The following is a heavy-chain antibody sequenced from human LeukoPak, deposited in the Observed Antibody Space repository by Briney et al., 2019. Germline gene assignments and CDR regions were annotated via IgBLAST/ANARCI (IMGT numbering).Heavy chain of an antibody. V-gene: IGHV3-66*01. J-gene: IGHJ1*01. CDR1: GFTVSSNY. Sequence: GGSLRLSCAASGFTVSSNYMSWVRQAPGKGLEWVSVIYSGGSTYYADSVKGRFTISRDNSKNTLYLQMNSLRAEDTAVYYCARWGYSSSWYGYFQHWGQGTLVTVSS. CDR2: IYSGGST. D-gene: IGHD6-13*01. CDR3: ARWGYSSSWYGYFQH.